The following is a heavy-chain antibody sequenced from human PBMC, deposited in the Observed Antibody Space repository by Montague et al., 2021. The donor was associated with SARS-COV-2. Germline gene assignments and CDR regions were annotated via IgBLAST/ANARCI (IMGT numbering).Heavy chain of an antibody. CDR2: TYYRSEWYS. J-gene: IGHJ4*02. V-gene: IGHV6-1*01. CDR3: ARAERGSCGDGNCYQYLFNY. D-gene: IGHD2-15*01. CDR1: GDSVSTNSGT. Sequence: CAISGDSVSTNSGTWNWVRLSPSRGLEWLGRTYYRSEWYSDYSVSVKGRISINPDTSKNQFSLQLNSVTPEDTAVYYCARAERGSCGDGNCYQYLFNYWGQGTLVTVSS.